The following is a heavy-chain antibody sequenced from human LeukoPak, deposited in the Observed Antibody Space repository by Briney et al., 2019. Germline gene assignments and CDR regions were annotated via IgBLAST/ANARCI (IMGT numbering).Heavy chain of an antibody. D-gene: IGHD4-17*01. CDR1: GLTFSSYW. Sequence: PGGSLRLSCAASGLTFSSYWMSWVRQAPGKGLEWVSVIYSGGSTYYADSVKGRFTISRDNSKNTLYLQMNSLRAEDTAVYYCARVDYGDYGFDYWGQGTLVTVSS. V-gene: IGHV3-66*01. CDR3: ARVDYGDYGFDY. J-gene: IGHJ4*02. CDR2: IYSGGST.